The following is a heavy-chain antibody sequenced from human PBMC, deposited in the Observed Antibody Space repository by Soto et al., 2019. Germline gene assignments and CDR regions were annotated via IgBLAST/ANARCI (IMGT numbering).Heavy chain of an antibody. Sequence: GGSLRLSCAASGFTFSSYWMHWVRQAPGKGLVWVSRINSDGSSTSYAGSVKGRFTISRDNAKNTLYLQMNSLRAEDTAVYYCARVRYGVIPYFDYWGQGTLVTVSS. CDR1: GFTFSSYW. CDR2: INSDGSST. V-gene: IGHV3-74*01. D-gene: IGHD3-16*02. CDR3: ARVRYGVIPYFDY. J-gene: IGHJ4*02.